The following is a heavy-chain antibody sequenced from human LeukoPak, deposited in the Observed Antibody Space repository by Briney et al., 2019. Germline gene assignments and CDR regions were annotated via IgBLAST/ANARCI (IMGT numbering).Heavy chain of an antibody. Sequence: SETLSLTCTVSVGSISSGDYYGIWIRHPPGKGLEWIEFIYHTESFHYDPSIKSLVTISVDTSKNQFFLNLRSVTAADTAVYFCGRESRIVGTTSVWYYFDYWGQGTLVTVSS. CDR2: IYHTESF. CDR1: VGSISSGDYY. V-gene: IGHV4-30-4*01. CDR3: GRESRIVGTTSVWYYFDY. J-gene: IGHJ4*02. D-gene: IGHD1-26*01.